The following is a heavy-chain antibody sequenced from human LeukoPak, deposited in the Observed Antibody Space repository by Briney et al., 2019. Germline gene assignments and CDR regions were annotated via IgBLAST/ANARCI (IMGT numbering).Heavy chain of an antibody. J-gene: IGHJ5*02. CDR2: FYYNGIT. CDR3: ARQNPPGSKKGWFDP. Sequence: SETLSLTCTVSGGSINSYYWTWIRQPPGKGLEWIACFYYNGITNYKSSLESRLTISVDTSKNQFSLRLRSVTAADTAVYYCARQNPPGSKKGWFDPWGQGTLVTVSP. V-gene: IGHV4-59*08. CDR1: GGSINSYY. D-gene: IGHD6-25*01.